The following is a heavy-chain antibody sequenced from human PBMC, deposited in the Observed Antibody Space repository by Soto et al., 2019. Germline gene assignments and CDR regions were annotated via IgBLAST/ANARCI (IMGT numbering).Heavy chain of an antibody. J-gene: IGHJ6*02. D-gene: IGHD6-25*01. Sequence: SETRSLTCTVSGGSVGNGGYYWIGIRQHPGKGLEWIGYIYYSGSTYYNPSLKSRVTISVDTSKNQFSLKLSSVTAADTAVYYCARDLAASYYGMDVRGQGTTVTVSS. CDR3: ARDLAASYYGMDV. CDR2: IYYSGST. V-gene: IGHV4-31*03. CDR1: GGSVGNGGYY.